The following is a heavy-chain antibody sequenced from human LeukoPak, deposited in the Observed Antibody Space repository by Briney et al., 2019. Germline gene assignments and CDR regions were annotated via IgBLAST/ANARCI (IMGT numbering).Heavy chain of an antibody. V-gene: IGHV1-46*01. CDR1: GYIFTSYY. D-gene: IGHD1-1*01. CDR2: INPSGGTT. CDR3: ARVGGNWNYYYMDV. J-gene: IGHJ6*03. Sequence: ASVKVSCKASGYIFTSYYIHWVRQAPGQGLEWMGIINPSGGTTNYAQKFQGRVTMTRDTSTSTVYMELSSLRSEDTAVYYCARVGGNWNYYYMDVWGKGTTVTVSS.